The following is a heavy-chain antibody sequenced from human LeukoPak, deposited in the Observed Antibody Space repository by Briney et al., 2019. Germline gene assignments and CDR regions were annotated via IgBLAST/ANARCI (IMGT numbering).Heavy chain of an antibody. V-gene: IGHV2-5*01. CDR3: AHSSLGYCSSTSCYTFGY. Sequence: SGPTLVNPTQTLTLTCTFSGFALSTSGVGVGWIRQPPGKALEWLALIYWNDDKRYSPSLKSRLTITKDTSKNQVVLTMTNMDPVDTATYYCAHSSLGYCSSTSCYTFGYWGQGTLVTVSS. CDR2: IYWNDDK. CDR1: GFALSTSGVG. D-gene: IGHD2-2*02. J-gene: IGHJ4*02.